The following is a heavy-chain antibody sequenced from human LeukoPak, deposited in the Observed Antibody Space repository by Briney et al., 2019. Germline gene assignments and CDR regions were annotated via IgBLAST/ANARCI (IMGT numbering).Heavy chain of an antibody. CDR2: INPNSGGT. CDR3: ARRRYYDFWSGYLAGGHFDY. CDR1: GYTFTGYY. D-gene: IGHD3-3*01. Sequence: ASVKVSCKASGYTFTGYYMHWVRQAPGQGLEWMGWINPNSGGTNYAQKFQGRVTMTRDTSISTAYMELSRLRSDDTAVYYCARRRYYDFWSGYLAGGHFDYWGQGTLVTVSS. V-gene: IGHV1-2*02. J-gene: IGHJ4*02.